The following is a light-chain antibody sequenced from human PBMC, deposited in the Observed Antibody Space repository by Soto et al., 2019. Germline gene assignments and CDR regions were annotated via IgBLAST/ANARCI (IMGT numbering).Light chain of an antibody. CDR3: SSYAGSSNV. J-gene: IGLJ1*01. CDR2: EVN. Sequence: QSVLTQPPSASGYPGQSVAISCTGTSSDVGGYNYVSWYQQHPGKAPNLMIYEVNKRPSGVPDRFSGSKSGNTASLTVSGLQAEDEADYYCSSYAGSSNVFGTGTKLTVL. V-gene: IGLV2-8*01. CDR1: SSDVGGYNY.